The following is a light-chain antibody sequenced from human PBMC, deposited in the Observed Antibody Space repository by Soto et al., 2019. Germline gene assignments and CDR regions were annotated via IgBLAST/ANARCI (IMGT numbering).Light chain of an antibody. CDR2: VNSDGSH. CDR3: QTWGTGVAV. V-gene: IGLV4-69*01. J-gene: IGLJ7*01. CDR1: SGHSNYA. Sequence: QLVLTQSPSASASLGASVKLTCTLSSGHSNYAIAWHQQQPEKGPRHLMKVNSDGSHNKGDGIPDRFSGSSSGAERYLTISSLQSEDEADYYCQTWGTGVAVFGGGTQLTVL.